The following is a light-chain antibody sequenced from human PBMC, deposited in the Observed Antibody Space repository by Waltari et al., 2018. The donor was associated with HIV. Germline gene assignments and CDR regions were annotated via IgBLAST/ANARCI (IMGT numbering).Light chain of an antibody. CDR3: LQSFSTPWT. CDR2: AAS. J-gene: IGKJ1*01. Sequence: DIQMTQSPSSLSASVGDRVTITCRASQSISSDLNWYQHEPGKAPKLLIYAASSLQSGVPSRFTGSGSGTDFSLTISSLEPEDFATYYCLQSFSTPWTFGQGTMVEIK. V-gene: IGKV1-39*01. CDR1: QSISSD.